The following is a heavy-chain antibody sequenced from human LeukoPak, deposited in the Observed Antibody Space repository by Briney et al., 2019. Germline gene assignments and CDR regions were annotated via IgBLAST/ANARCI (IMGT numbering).Heavy chain of an antibody. CDR3: ARAIRVGWFDP. J-gene: IGHJ5*02. CDR2: TYYRSKWFG. CDR1: GASVSSCNVA. V-gene: IGHV6-1*01. D-gene: IGHD1-26*01. Sequence: SQTLSLTCAISGASVSSCNVAWHWIRQSPSRGLEWLGRTYYRSKWFGDYAVSVRSRITINPDTSKNQFSLQLNSVTPEDTAVYYCARAIRVGWFDPWGQGTLVTVSS.